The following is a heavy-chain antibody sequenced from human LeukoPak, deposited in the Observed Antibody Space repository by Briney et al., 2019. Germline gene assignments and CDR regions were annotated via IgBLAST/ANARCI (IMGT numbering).Heavy chain of an antibody. Sequence: PSETLSLTSTVSGGSISSYYWSWIRHPPGKGLEWIGYIYYSGSTNYNPSLKSRVTISVDTSKNQFSRKLSSVTAGDTAVYYCARIDPNENAAMGYWGQGTLVTVSS. D-gene: IGHD1-1*01. J-gene: IGHJ4*02. CDR2: IYYSGST. CDR3: ARIDPNENAAMGY. CDR1: GGSISSYY. V-gene: IGHV4-59*01.